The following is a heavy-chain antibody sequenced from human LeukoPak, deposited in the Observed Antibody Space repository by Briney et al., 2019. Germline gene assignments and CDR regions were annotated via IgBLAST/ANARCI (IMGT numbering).Heavy chain of an antibody. Sequence: ASVKVSCKASGYTFTSYHMHWMRQAPGQGLEWMGIINPSGGSTSYAQKFQGRVTMTRDTSTSTVYMELSSLRSEDTAVYYCARDPGVGYSYGYPGYWGQGTLVTVSS. CDR2: INPSGGST. V-gene: IGHV1-46*01. D-gene: IGHD5-18*01. CDR1: GYTFTSYH. CDR3: ARDPGVGYSYGYPGY. J-gene: IGHJ4*02.